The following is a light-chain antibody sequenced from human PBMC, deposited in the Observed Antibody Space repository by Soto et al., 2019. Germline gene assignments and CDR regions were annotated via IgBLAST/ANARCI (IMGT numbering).Light chain of an antibody. CDR1: SSNIGSNT. Sequence: QSVLTQPPSASGTPGQRVTISCSGSSSNIGSNTVNWYQQLPGTAPKLLIYSNNQRTSGVPDRFSGSKSGTSASLAISGLQSEDEADYYCAAWDDSLNGLFGGGTTLTVL. J-gene: IGLJ2*01. V-gene: IGLV1-44*01. CDR2: SNN. CDR3: AAWDDSLNGL.